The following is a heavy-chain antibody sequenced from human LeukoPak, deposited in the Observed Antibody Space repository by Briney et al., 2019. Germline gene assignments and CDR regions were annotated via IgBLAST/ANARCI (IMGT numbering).Heavy chain of an antibody. J-gene: IGHJ4*01. Sequence: SVKVSCKASGGTFSSYTISLVRQAPGQGLEWMGRIIPILGIANYAQKFQGRVTITADKSTSTAYMELSSLRSEDTAVYYCARLVPAATPDSKNRYCWGHGTLVTVSS. CDR2: IIPILGIA. CDR1: GGTFSSYT. D-gene: IGHD2-2*01. CDR3: ARLVPAATPDSKNRYC. V-gene: IGHV1-69*02.